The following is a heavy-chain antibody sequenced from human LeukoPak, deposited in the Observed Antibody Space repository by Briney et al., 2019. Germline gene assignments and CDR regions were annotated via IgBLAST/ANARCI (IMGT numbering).Heavy chain of an antibody. V-gene: IGHV3-21*01. Sequence: GGSLRLSCAASGFALRSYTVTWVRQAPGKGLEWVSSISSTSAYIYYAESVKGRFTISRDNAKNSLYLQMNSLRAEDTAVYYCARDGNYYDSSALPVFDYWGQGTLVTVSS. D-gene: IGHD3-22*01. CDR2: ISSTSAYI. CDR3: ARDGNYYDSSALPVFDY. CDR1: GFALRSYT. J-gene: IGHJ4*02.